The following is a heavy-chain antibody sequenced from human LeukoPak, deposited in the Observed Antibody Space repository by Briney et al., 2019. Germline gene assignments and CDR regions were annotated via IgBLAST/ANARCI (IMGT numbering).Heavy chain of an antibody. J-gene: IGHJ4*02. V-gene: IGHV4-31*03. CDR2: IYYSGST. D-gene: IGHD3-3*01. Sequence: PLETLSLTCTVSGGSISSGGYYWSWIRQHPGKGLEWIGYIYYSGSTYYNPSLKSRVTISVDTSKNQFSLKLSSVTAADTAVYYCARGGDRFLPFDYWGQGTLVTVSS. CDR3: ARGGDRFLPFDY. CDR1: GGSISSGGYY.